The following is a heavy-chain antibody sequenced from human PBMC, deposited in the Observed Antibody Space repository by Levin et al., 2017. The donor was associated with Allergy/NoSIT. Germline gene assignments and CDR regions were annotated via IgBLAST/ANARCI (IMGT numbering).Heavy chain of an antibody. Sequence: LSLTCAASGFIFSSYGMHWVRQAPGKGLEWVAVISYDGSNEKYADSVKGRFTISRDNSKNTVWLQMNSLRGEDTAVYYCTKDYSNYVHYQHYGMDVWGQGTTVTVSS. CDR3: TKDYSNYVHYQHYGMDV. CDR1: GFIFSSYG. J-gene: IGHJ6*02. V-gene: IGHV3-30*18. CDR2: ISYDGSNE. D-gene: IGHD4-11*01.